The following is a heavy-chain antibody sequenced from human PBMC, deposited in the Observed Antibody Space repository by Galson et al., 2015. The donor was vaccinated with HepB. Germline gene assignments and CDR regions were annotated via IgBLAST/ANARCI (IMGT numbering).Heavy chain of an antibody. D-gene: IGHD6-19*01. V-gene: IGHV3-23*01. CDR1: GFTFINYA. Sequence: SLRLSCAASGFTFINYAMSWVRQAPGKGLEWVSAISGSGDSTFYADSVKGRFTISRDNSKNTLYLQMNSLRAEDTAVYYCTTDIAVAPEWYFDYWGQGTLVTVSS. CDR3: TTDIAVAPEWYFDY. J-gene: IGHJ4*02. CDR2: ISGSGDST.